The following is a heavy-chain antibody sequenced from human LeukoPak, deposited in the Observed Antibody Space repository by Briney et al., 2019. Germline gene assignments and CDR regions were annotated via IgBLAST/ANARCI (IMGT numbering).Heavy chain of an antibody. CDR2: INAGNGNT. V-gene: IGHV1-3*03. J-gene: IGHJ4*02. Sequence: GASVKVSCKASGYTFTSYAMHWVRQAPGQRLEWMGWINAGNGNTKYSQEFQGRVTITRDTSASTAYMELSSLRSEDMAVYYCARGGSSGWNPVYNYWGQGTLVTVSS. CDR1: GYTFTSYA. CDR3: ARGGSSGWNPVYNY. D-gene: IGHD6-19*01.